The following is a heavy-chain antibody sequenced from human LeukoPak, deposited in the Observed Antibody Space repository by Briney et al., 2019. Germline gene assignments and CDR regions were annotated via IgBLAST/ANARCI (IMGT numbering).Heavy chain of an antibody. D-gene: IGHD5-18*01. J-gene: IGHJ4*02. V-gene: IGHV1-2*06. CDR2: INPNSGGT. Sequence: ASVKVSCKASGYTFTGYYMHWVRQAPGQGLGWMGRINPNSGGTNYAQKFQGRVTMTRDTSISTAYMELSRLRSDDTAVYYCARGGYSYGFVVDYWGQGTLVTVSS. CDR3: ARGGYSYGFVVDY. CDR1: GYTFTGYY.